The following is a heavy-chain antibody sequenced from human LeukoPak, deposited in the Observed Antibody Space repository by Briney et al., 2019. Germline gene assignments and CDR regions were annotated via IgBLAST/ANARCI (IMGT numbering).Heavy chain of an antibody. V-gene: IGHV1-69*05. CDR3: ARVRPYYYYMDV. CDR2: IIPIFGTA. Sequence: ASVKVSCKASGGTFSSYAISWVRQAPGQGLEWMGGIIPIFGTANYAQKFQGRVTITTDESTSTAYMELSSLRSEDTAVYYCARVRPYYYYMDVWGQGTLVTVSS. J-gene: IGHJ6*03. CDR1: GGTFSSYA.